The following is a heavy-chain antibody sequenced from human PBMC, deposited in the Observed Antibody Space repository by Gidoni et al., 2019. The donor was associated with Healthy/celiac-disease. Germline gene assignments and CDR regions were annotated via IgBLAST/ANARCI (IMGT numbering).Heavy chain of an antibody. CDR1: GFTFSSYS. D-gene: IGHD1-7*01. CDR3: ARLTGTTWRGYYFDY. CDR2: ISSSSSYI. V-gene: IGHV3-21*01. Sequence: EVQLVESGGGLVTPGGSLRLSCAASGFTFSSYSMNWVRQAPGKGLEWVSSISSSSSYIYYADSVKGRFTISRDNAKNSLYLQMNSLRAEDTAVYYCARLTGTTWRGYYFDYWGQGTLVTVSS. J-gene: IGHJ4*02.